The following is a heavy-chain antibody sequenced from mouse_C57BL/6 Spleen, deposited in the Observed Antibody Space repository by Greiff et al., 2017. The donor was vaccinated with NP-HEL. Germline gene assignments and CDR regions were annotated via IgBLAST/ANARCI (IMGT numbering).Heavy chain of an antibody. V-gene: IGHV1-62-2*01. J-gene: IGHJ4*01. CDR2: FYPGSGSI. D-gene: IGHD1-1*01. CDR1: GYTFTEYT. CDR3: ARHEDYYGSSDYYAMDY. Sequence: QVQLKQSGAELVKPGASVKLSCKASGYTFTEYTIHWVKQRSGQGLEWIGWFYPGSGSIKYNEKFKDKATLTADKSSSTVYMELSRLTSEDSAVYFCARHEDYYGSSDYYAMDYWGQGTSVTVSS.